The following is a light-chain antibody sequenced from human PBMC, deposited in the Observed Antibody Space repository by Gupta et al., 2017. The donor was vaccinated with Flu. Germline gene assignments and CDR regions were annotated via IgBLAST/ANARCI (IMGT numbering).Light chain of an antibody. CDR2: DAS. V-gene: IGKV3-11*01. Sequence: EIVLTQSPATLSLSPRERATLSCRASQSVSSYLAWYQQKPGQAPRLLIYDASNRATGIPARFSGSGSGTDFTLTISSLEPEDFAVYYCQQRSNWTPLTFGGGTKVEIK. CDR1: QSVSSY. J-gene: IGKJ4*01. CDR3: QQRSNWTPLT.